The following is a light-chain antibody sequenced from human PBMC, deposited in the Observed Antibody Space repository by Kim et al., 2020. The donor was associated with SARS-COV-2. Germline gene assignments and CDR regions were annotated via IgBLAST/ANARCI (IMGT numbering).Light chain of an antibody. V-gene: IGLV3-21*04. Sequence: APGKTARITCGGNNIGSKSVHWYQQTQGQAPVLVIYYDSDRPSGIPERFSGSNSGNTATLTISRVEAGDEADYYCQVWDSSSDHWVFGGGTKLTVL. CDR3: QVWDSSSDHWV. CDR1: NIGSKS. J-gene: IGLJ3*02. CDR2: YDS.